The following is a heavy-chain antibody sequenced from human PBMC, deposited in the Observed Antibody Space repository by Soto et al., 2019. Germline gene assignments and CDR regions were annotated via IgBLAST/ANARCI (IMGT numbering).Heavy chain of an antibody. J-gene: IGHJ3*02. CDR3: AKAPKGYSSSWYNQLGAFDI. V-gene: IGHV3-23*01. CDR2: ISGSGVST. Sequence: GGSLRLSCAASGFTFSSYSISWVRQAPWKGLEWVSAISGSGVSTYYADSVKGRFTISRDNSKNTLYLQMNSLRAEDTAVYYCAKAPKGYSSSWYNQLGAFDIWGQRTMVTVSS. CDR1: GFTFSSYS. D-gene: IGHD6-13*01.